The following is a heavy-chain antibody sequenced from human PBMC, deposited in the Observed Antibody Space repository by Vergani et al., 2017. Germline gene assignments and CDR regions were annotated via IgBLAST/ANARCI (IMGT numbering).Heavy chain of an antibody. J-gene: IGHJ6*03. V-gene: IGHV4-34*01. CDR3: SRVNTETNGHLYYYYYMDV. CDR1: GWSFTSYH. D-gene: IGHD4-11*01. CDR2: IDHTGRP. Sequence: QVQLQQWGGGLLKPSETLSLTCVVNGWSFTSYHLTWIRQSPGEGLEWVGDIDHTGRPDYNPSLKSRLTMSIDKSRNQFSLTLNSVTATDTAIYFCSRVNTETNGHLYYYYYMDVWGQGTEVTVS.